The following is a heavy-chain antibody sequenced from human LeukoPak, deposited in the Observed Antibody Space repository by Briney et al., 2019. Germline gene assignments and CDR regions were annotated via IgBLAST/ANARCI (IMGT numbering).Heavy chain of an antibody. CDR2: IYTSGST. V-gene: IGHV4-4*07. D-gene: IGHD6-13*01. J-gene: IGHJ4*02. CDR3: ARFTKDTSSSSGYYFDY. Sequence: SETLSLTCTVSGVSVTSYYWSWLRQPAGKGLEWIGRIYTSGSTSYNPSLRSRLTMSVDTSKNQFSLNLSSVTAADTAVYYCARFTKDTSSSSGYYFDYWGQGTLVTVSS. CDR1: GVSVTSYY.